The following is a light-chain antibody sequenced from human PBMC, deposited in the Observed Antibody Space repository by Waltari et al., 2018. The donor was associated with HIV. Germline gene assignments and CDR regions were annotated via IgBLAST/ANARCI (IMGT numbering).Light chain of an antibody. CDR2: YDT. Sequence: SYVLTQPPSVSVAPGQTARISCEGDNIGSKSVHWYQQKPGQAPVLVVYYDTDRPSGIPERFSGSNSGNTATLIISGVEAGDEADYYCHVWDSFSDHRVFGGGTELTVL. J-gene: IGLJ2*01. V-gene: IGLV3-21*02. CDR1: NIGSKS. CDR3: HVWDSFSDHRV.